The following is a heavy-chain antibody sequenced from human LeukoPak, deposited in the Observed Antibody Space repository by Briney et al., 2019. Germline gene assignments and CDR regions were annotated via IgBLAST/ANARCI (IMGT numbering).Heavy chain of an antibody. CDR1: GFTFSSYG. CDR3: ARVYSSGWHYYFDY. CDR2: ISYDGSNK. J-gene: IGHJ4*02. V-gene: IGHV3-30*03. D-gene: IGHD6-19*01. Sequence: GGSLRLSCAASGFTFSSYGMHWVRQAPGKGLEWVAVISYDGSNKYYADSVKGRFTISRDNSKNTLYLQMNSLRAEDTAVYYCARVYSSGWHYYFDYWGQGTLVTVSS.